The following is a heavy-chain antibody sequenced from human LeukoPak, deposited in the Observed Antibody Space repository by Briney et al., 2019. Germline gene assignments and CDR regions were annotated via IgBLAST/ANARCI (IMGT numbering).Heavy chain of an antibody. CDR2: ISSSSSTI. V-gene: IGHV3-48*01. CDR3: AKGEMATNPYAFDI. J-gene: IGHJ3*02. Sequence: GGSLRLSCAASGFTFSSYSMNWVRQAPGKGLEWVSYISSSSSTIYYADSVKGRFTISRDNAKNSLYLQMNSLRAEDTAVYYCAKGEMATNPYAFDIWGQGTMVTVSS. D-gene: IGHD5-24*01. CDR1: GFTFSSYS.